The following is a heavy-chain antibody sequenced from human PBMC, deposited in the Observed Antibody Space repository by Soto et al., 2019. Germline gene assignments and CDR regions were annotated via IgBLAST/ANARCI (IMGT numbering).Heavy chain of an antibody. Sequence: ASRKVSGNSSGYSLTSYGISWLRQAPGQGLEWMGWISAYNGNTNYAQKLQGRVNMTTDTSTSTAYMELRSLRSDDTAVYYCARDVPTPLLAARSFDYWGQGTLVTVSS. D-gene: IGHD6-6*01. J-gene: IGHJ4*02. CDR1: GYSLTSYG. V-gene: IGHV1-18*01. CDR2: ISAYNGNT. CDR3: ARDVPTPLLAARSFDY.